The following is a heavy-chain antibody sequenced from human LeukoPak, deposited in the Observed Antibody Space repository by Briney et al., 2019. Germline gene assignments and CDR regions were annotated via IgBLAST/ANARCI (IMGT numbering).Heavy chain of an antibody. CDR2: INPNSGGT. CDR3: ARDGITMVRGVRGKNWFDP. J-gene: IGHJ5*02. V-gene: IGHV1-2*02. Sequence: ASVKVSCKASGYTFTGYYTHWVRQAPGQGLEWMGWINPNSGGTNYAQKFQGRVTMTRDTSISTAYMELSRLRSDDTAVYYCARDGITMVRGVRGKNWFDPWGQGTLVTVSS. D-gene: IGHD3-10*01. CDR1: GYTFTGYY.